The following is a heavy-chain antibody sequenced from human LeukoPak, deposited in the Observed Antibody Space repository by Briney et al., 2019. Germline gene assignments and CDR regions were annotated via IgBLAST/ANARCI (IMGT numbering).Heavy chain of an antibody. D-gene: IGHD3-3*01. CDR2: IRQDGKSK. CDR3: GRETWQAYNDFWSGYVTD. V-gene: IGHV3-7*01. CDR1: GFAFSDSW. Sequence: GGSLRLSCAASGFAFSDSWMTWVRRAPGRGLEWVAIIRQDGKSKYYVDSVKGRFTISRDNAHSTLYLDMNSLTAEDTAIYYCGRETWQAYNDFWSGYVTDWGQGILVTVSS. J-gene: IGHJ4*02.